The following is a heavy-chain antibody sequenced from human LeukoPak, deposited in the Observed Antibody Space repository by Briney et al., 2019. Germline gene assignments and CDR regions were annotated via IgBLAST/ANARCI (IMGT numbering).Heavy chain of an antibody. Sequence: SVKVSCKASGGTFSSYAISWVRQAPGQGLEWMGRIIPIIGIANYAQKFQGRVTITADKSTSTAYMELSSLRSEDTAVYYCAMVMITFGGVIVKAHYFDYWGQGTLVTVSS. D-gene: IGHD3-16*02. CDR1: GGTFSSYA. V-gene: IGHV1-69*04. J-gene: IGHJ4*02. CDR2: IIPIIGIA. CDR3: AMVMITFGGVIVKAHYFDY.